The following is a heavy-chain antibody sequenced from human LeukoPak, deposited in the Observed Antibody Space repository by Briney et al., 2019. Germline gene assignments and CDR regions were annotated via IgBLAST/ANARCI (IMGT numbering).Heavy chain of an antibody. V-gene: IGHV3-23*01. CDR1: GFTFSSYA. D-gene: IGHD3-9*01. J-gene: IGHJ6*02. CDR3: AKGKLVVDFDWGTYYYYYGMDV. CDR2: ISGSGGST. Sequence: GGSLRLSCAASGFTFSSYAMSWVRQAPGKGLEWVSAISGSGGSTYYADSVKGRFTISRDNSQNTLYLQMNSLRAEDTAVYYCAKGKLVVDFDWGTYYYYYGMDVWGQGTTVTVSS.